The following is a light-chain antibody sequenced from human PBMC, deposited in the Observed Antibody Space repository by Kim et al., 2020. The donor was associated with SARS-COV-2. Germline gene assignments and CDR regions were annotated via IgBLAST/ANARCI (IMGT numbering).Light chain of an antibody. CDR1: NSDIGGYNY. J-gene: IGLJ3*02. Sequence: QSALTQPASVSGSPGQSITISCTGTNSDIGGYNYVSWYQQHPGKAPKLMIYDVTKRPSGVSNRFSGSKSGNTASLTISGLQADDEADYYCSSYTSSKTCVFVVGTHLTVL. CDR3: SSYTSSKTCV. V-gene: IGLV2-14*03. CDR2: DVT.